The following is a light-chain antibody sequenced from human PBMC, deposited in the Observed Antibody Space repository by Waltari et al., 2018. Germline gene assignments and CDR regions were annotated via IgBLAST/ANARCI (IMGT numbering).Light chain of an antibody. J-gene: IGKJ1*01. Sequence: DIVMTQSPLSLPVTPGAPASISCRSSQSLLHSNGYNYLDWYLQSPGQSPQLLIYLGSNRASGVPDRFSGSGSGTDFTLKISRVEAEDVGVYYCMQALQTPWTFGQGTKVEIK. CDR3: MQALQTPWT. CDR1: QSLLHSNGYNY. V-gene: IGKV2-28*01. CDR2: LGS.